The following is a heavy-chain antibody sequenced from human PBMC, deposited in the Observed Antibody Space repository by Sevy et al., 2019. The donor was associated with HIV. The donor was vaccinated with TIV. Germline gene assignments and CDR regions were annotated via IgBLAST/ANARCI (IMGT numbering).Heavy chain of an antibody. J-gene: IGHJ6*02. D-gene: IGHD3-3*01. Sequence: GGSLRLSCGASGFTFSTYWMSWVRQAPGKGLEWVANIKQDGSEKYYVDSVKGRFAISRDNAKNSLSLLMNSLRAEDTAVYYCAREGITIFGVGRPSYYNMDVWGQGTTVTVSS. CDR1: GFTFSTYW. CDR3: AREGITIFGVGRPSYYNMDV. CDR2: IKQDGSEK. V-gene: IGHV3-7*01.